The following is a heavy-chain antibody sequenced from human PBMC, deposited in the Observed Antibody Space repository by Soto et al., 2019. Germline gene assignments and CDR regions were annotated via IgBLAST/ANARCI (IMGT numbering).Heavy chain of an antibody. CDR2: IYPSGMP. D-gene: IGHD4-17*01. V-gene: IGHV4-30-2*02. CDR1: GGSISNAAYS. Sequence: PSETLSLTCTVSGGSISNAAYSWSWIRQPPGKGLEWIGYIYPSGMPFYNPSLRSRVTISIDTSNNQFSLKLSSVTAADTAVYYCAIYYGDHEYYFDYWGQGPLVTVSS. CDR3: AIYYGDHEYYFDY. J-gene: IGHJ4*02.